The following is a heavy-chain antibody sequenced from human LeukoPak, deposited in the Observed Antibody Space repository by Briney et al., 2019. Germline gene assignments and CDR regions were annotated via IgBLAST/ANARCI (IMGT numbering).Heavy chain of an antibody. CDR1: GYTFTGYY. CDR2: INPNSGGT. J-gene: IGHJ5*02. V-gene: IGHV1-2*02. CDR3: ARVAHPRHGWFDP. Sequence: ASVKVSCKASGYTFTGYYMHWVRQAPGQGLEWMGWINPNSGGTNYAQKFQGRVTMTRDTSISTAYMELSRLRSDDTAVYYCARVAHPRHGWFDPWGQRTLVTVSS.